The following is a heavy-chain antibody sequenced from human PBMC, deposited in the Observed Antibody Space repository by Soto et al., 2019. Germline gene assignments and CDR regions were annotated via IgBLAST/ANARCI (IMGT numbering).Heavy chain of an antibody. V-gene: IGHV3-23*01. Sequence: EVQVLESGGGLVQPGGSLRLSYATSGFTFSTYVMSWVRQAPGKGLEWVSGISASGGSTYYADSVKGRFTISRDNSNNTVYLQMNSLRAEDTAVYYCAKEMPTTPFDYWGQGTLVTVSS. D-gene: IGHD1-1*01. CDR1: GFTFSTYV. CDR2: ISASGGST. J-gene: IGHJ4*02. CDR3: AKEMPTTPFDY.